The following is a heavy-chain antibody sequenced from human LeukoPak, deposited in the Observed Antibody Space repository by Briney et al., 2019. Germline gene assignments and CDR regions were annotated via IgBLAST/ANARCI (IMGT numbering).Heavy chain of an antibody. Sequence: GASLRLSCAASGFTFSSYAMSWVRQAPGKGLEWVSAISGSGGSTYYADSVKGRFTISRNNSKNTLYLQMNSLRAEDTAVYYCANVSGRYYDILTGYYRIRFFDYWGQGTLVTVSS. J-gene: IGHJ4*02. CDR2: ISGSGGST. CDR1: GFTFSSYA. D-gene: IGHD3-9*01. V-gene: IGHV3-23*01. CDR3: ANVSGRYYDILTGYYRIRFFDY.